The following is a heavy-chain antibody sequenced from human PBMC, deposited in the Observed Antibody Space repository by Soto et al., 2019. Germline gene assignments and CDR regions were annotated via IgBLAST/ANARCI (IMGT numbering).Heavy chain of an antibody. Sequence: ASVKVSCKASGYTFTSYGISLVRQAPGQGLEWMGWISAYNGNTNYAQKLQGRVTMTRNTSTSTAYMELTSLTSDDTAVYYCARTRLCGGDCYSAYYFDFWGQGALVTVSS. J-gene: IGHJ4*02. V-gene: IGHV1-18*01. CDR1: GYTFTSYG. CDR2: ISAYNGNT. CDR3: ARTRLCGGDCYSAYYFDF. D-gene: IGHD2-21*02.